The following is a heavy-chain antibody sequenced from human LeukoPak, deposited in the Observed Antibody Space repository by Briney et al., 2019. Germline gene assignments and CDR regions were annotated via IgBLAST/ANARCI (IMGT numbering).Heavy chain of an antibody. Sequence: SETLSLTCTVSGGSISSYYWSWIRQPPGKGLEWIGYIYYSGSTNYNPSLKSRVTISVDTSKNQFSLKLSSVTAADTAVYYCARSTWLQYYFDYWGQGTLVTVSS. D-gene: IGHD5-24*01. CDR2: IYYSGST. J-gene: IGHJ4*02. CDR3: ARSTWLQYYFDY. V-gene: IGHV4-59*01. CDR1: GGSISSYY.